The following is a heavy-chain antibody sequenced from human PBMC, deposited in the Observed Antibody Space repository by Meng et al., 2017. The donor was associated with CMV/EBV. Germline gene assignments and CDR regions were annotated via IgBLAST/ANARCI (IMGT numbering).Heavy chain of an antibody. CDR2: IKQDGSEK. CDR3: ARDVDYSSGWYGTYFDY. Sequence: GESLKISCAASGFTFDNYAMSWVRQAPGKGLEWVANIKQDGSEKYYVDSVKGRFTISRDNAKNSLYLQMNSLRAEDTAVYYCARDVDYSSGWYGTYFDYWGQGTLVTVSS. CDR1: GFTFDNYA. J-gene: IGHJ4*02. D-gene: IGHD6-19*01. V-gene: IGHV3-7*01.